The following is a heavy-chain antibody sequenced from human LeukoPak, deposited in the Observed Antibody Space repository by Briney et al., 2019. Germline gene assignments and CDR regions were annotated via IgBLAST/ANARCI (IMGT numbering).Heavy chain of an antibody. CDR3: ARVPIVTMIRGVIREAQSCFDY. D-gene: IGHD3-10*01. J-gene: IGHJ4*02. Sequence: ASVKVSCKASGYPFTNYYMHWVRQAPGQGLEWMVIINPSDGSTRYAQKFQGRVTMTRDTSTSTVYMELSSLRSEDTAVYFCARVPIVTMIRGVIREAQSCFDYWGQGALVTVSS. CDR1: GYPFTNYY. V-gene: IGHV1-46*01. CDR2: INPSDGST.